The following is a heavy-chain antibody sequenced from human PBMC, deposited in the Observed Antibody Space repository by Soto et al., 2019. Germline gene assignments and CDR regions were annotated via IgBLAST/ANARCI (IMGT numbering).Heavy chain of an antibody. Sequence: ASVKVSCKASGYTFTSYGISWVRQAPGQGLEWIGWISAYNSNTNYAQKLQGRVTMTTDTSTSTAYMELRSLRSDDTAIYYSGREVKPGIAAAGTRSVYYYYYGMDVWG. D-gene: IGHD6-13*01. CDR1: GYTFTSYG. CDR2: ISAYNSNT. J-gene: IGHJ6*02. V-gene: IGHV1-18*01. CDR3: GREVKPGIAAAGTRSVYYYYYGMDV.